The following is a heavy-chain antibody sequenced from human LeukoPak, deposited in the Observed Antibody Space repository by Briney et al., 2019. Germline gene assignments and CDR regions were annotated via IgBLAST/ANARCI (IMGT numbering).Heavy chain of an antibody. CDR2: ISSNGGST. D-gene: IGHD3-22*01. CDR3: ARARNDYDSNGFSVLDY. CDR1: GFTFSSYA. V-gene: IGHV3-64*04. Sequence: GSLRLSCSASGFTFSSYAMHWVRQAPGKGLDYVSAISSNGGSTYYADSVKGRFTISRDNSKNTLYLQMNSLRAEDTALYYCARARNDYDSNGFSVLDYWGQGTLVTVSS. J-gene: IGHJ4*02.